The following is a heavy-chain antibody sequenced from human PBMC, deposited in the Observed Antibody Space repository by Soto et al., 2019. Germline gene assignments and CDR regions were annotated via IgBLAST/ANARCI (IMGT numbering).Heavy chain of an antibody. J-gene: IGHJ4*02. CDR3: AREESGLFDY. CDR1: GGSLSRADYC. D-gene: IGHD5-12*01. Sequence: QVQLQESAPALVKASQTLSLTCTVSGGSLSRADYCWSWIRQAPGKGLEWIGYICYSGSTYHNPSLKSRTSMSVDTSKKQFSLTLTSVTAADTAVYYCAREESGLFDYWGQGRLVTVSS. V-gene: IGHV4-30-4*08. CDR2: ICYSGST.